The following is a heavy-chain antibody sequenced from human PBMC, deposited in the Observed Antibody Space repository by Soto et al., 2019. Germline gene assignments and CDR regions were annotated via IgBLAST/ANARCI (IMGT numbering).Heavy chain of an antibody. D-gene: IGHD6-13*01. Sequence: EVQLVESGGGLVKPGGSLRLSCAASGFTLSSYRMNWVRQAPGKGLEWVSSISVSSSYIYSADSVKGRFTISRDNAKNSLYLQMNSLRAEDTAVYYCASGHSSNWTPFDYWGQGALVTVSS. CDR1: GFTLSSYR. V-gene: IGHV3-21*01. CDR2: ISVSSSYI. CDR3: ASGHSSNWTPFDY. J-gene: IGHJ4*02.